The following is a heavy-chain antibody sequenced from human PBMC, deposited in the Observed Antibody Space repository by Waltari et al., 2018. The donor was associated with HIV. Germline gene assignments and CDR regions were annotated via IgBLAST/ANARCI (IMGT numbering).Heavy chain of an antibody. V-gene: IGHV1-2*06. CDR3: ARIHQAHRYYYDSSGYSVYFDY. CDR1: GCTFTCNY. D-gene: IGHD3-22*01. Sequence: QVQLVQSGAEVKKPGASVKVACKASGCTFTCNYMHWVRQATGQGLEWMGRINPNSGGTNYAQKFQGRVTMTRDTSISTAYMELSRLRSDDTAVYYCARIHQAHRYYYDSSGYSVYFDYWGQGTLVTVSS. J-gene: IGHJ4*02. CDR2: INPNSGGT.